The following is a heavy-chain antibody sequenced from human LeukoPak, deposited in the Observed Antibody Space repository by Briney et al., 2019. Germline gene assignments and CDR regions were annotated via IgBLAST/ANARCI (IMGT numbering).Heavy chain of an antibody. Sequence: GASVKVSCKASGYTFTGYYMHWVRQAPGQGLEWMGWISPNSGGTNYAQKFQGRVTMTRDTSISTAYMELSRLRSDDTAVYYCAREGYYDSSGYYPLDYWGQGTLVTVSS. V-gene: IGHV1-2*02. J-gene: IGHJ4*02. CDR1: GYTFTGYY. D-gene: IGHD3-22*01. CDR3: AREGYYDSSGYYPLDY. CDR2: ISPNSGGT.